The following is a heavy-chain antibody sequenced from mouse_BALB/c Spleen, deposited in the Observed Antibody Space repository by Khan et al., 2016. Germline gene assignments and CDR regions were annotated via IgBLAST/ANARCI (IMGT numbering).Heavy chain of an antibody. Sequence: EVKLLESGGGLVQPGGSLKLSCAASGFAFSSYWMSWVRQAPGKGLEWIGEINPDSSTIYYTPSLKDKFIISRDNAKNTLYLQMSKVRSEDTALYYCARQEDYAMDYWGQGTSVTVSS. V-gene: IGHV4-1*02. CDR2: INPDSSTI. CDR1: GFAFSSYW. J-gene: IGHJ4*01. CDR3: ARQEDYAMDY.